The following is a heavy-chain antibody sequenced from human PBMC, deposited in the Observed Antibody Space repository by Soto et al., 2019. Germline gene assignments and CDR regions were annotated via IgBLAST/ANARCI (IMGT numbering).Heavy chain of an antibody. CDR3: AKLARIYRLVTHRDYYGMDV. CDR1: GFTFSSYA. V-gene: IGHV3-23*01. CDR2: ISGSGGST. J-gene: IGHJ6*02. D-gene: IGHD2-21*01. Sequence: GGSLRLSCAASGFTFSSYAMSWVRQAPGKGLEWVSAISGSGGSTYYADSVKGRFTISRDNSKNTLYLQMNSLRAEDTAVYYCAKLARIYRLVTHRDYYGMDVWGQGTTVTVSS.